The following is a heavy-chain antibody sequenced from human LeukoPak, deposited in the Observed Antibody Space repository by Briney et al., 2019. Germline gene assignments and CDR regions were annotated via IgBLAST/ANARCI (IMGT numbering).Heavy chain of an antibody. D-gene: IGHD3-22*01. CDR1: GYDFTSYY. V-gene: IGHV1-46*01. J-gene: IGHJ4*02. CDR2: ISPSSGST. CDR3: ARGSSTAVVILDPYYFDS. Sequence: ASVKVSCKASGYDFTSYYMHWLRQAPGQGLEWMAIISPSSGSTSFAQKFQGRLSMTRDTTTSTVYMELRSLRSEDTAVYYCARGSSTAVVILDPYYFDSWGQGTLVTVSS.